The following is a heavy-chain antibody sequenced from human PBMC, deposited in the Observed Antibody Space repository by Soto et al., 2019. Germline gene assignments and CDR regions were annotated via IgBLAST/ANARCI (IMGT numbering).Heavy chain of an antibody. Sequence: SETLSLTCTVSGGSVSSGSYYWSRIRQPPGKGLEWIGYIYYSGSTNYNPSLKSRVTISVDTSKNQFSLKLSSVTAADTAVYYCAREVVAATRSFDYWGQGTLVTVSS. CDR3: AREVVAATRSFDY. CDR1: GGSVSSGSYY. V-gene: IGHV4-61*01. CDR2: IYYSGST. J-gene: IGHJ4*02. D-gene: IGHD2-15*01.